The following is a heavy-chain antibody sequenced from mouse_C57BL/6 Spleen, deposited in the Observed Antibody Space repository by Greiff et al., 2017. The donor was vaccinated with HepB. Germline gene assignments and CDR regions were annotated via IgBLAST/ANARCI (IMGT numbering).Heavy chain of an antibody. V-gene: IGHV3-6*01. CDR3: ARDYYGSSLVFAY. CDR1: GYSITSGYY. J-gene: IGHJ3*01. D-gene: IGHD1-1*01. CDR2: ISYDGSN. Sequence: EVKLVESGPGLVKPSQSLSLTCSVTGYSITSGYYWNWIRQFPGNKLEWMGYISYDGSNNYNPSLKNRISITRDTSKNQFFLKLNSVTTEDTATYYCARDYYGSSLVFAYWGQGTLVTVSA.